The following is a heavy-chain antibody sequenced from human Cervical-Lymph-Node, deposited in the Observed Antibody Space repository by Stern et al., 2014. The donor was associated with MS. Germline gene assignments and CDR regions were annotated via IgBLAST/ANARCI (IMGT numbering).Heavy chain of an antibody. Sequence: QVQLVQSGAEVKKPGSSVKISCKASGGTFSNYAFSWVRQAPGQGLAWMGGIIPIFGTKNYAQKFQVRVTITADESTSTVYMEMSSLRSDDTAVYYCARDSEIFFAMDVWGQGTTVTVSS. CDR2: IIPIFGTK. CDR3: ARDSEIFFAMDV. D-gene: IGHD1-14*01. CDR1: GGTFSNYA. J-gene: IGHJ6*02. V-gene: IGHV1-69*01.